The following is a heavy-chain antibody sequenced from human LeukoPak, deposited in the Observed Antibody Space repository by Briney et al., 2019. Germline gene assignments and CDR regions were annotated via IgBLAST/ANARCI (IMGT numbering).Heavy chain of an antibody. J-gene: IGHJ3*02. CDR3: ARMASEGMAYDAFDI. V-gene: IGHV3-48*04. CDR1: GFTFSSYS. CDR2: IGSGESTI. D-gene: IGHD5-24*01. Sequence: GGSLRLSCAASGFTFSSYSMTWVRQAPGKGLEWLSYIGSGESTIYYAESVKGRFTISRVDGGNSLYLQMNSLRAEDTAVYYCARMASEGMAYDAFDIWGRGTMVTVSS.